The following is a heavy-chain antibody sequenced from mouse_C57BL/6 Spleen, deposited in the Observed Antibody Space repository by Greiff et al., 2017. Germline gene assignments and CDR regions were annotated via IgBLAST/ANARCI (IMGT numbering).Heavy chain of an antibody. Sequence: QVQLQQSGAELARPGASVKLSCKASGYTFTSYGISWVKQRPGQGLEWIGGIYPRSGNTYYNEKFKGKATLTADKSSSTAYMELRSLTSEDSAVYFCARLGLQIACWGQGTLVTVSA. CDR3: ARLGLQIAC. V-gene: IGHV1-81*01. D-gene: IGHD2-13*01. CDR1: GYTFTSYG. CDR2: IYPRSGNT. J-gene: IGHJ3*01.